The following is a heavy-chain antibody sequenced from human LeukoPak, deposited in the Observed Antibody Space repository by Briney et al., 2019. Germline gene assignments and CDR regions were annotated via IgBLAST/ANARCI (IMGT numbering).Heavy chain of an antibody. CDR2: INHSGST. V-gene: IGHV4-34*01. CDR3: ARLWSGYRPPDY. D-gene: IGHD3-3*01. Sequence: SETLSLTCAVYGGSFSGYYWSWIRQPPGKGLEWIGEINHSGSTNYNPSLKSRVTISVDTSKNQFSLKLSSVTAADTAVYYCARLWSGYRPPDYWGQGTLVTVSS. CDR1: GGSFSGYY. J-gene: IGHJ4*02.